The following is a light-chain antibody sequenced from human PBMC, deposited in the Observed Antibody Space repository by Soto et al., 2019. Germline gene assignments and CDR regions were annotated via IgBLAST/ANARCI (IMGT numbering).Light chain of an antibody. Sequence: QSALTQPASVSGSPGQSITISCTGTSSDVGGYDYVSWYQLHRGKAPRFMIYDVSKPPSGGSNRFSGSNSANTASLTISGLRAADEADYYCSSYTSSYTLVFGGGTKLTVL. V-gene: IGLV2-14*03. CDR2: DVS. J-gene: IGLJ2*01. CDR3: SSYTSSYTLV. CDR1: SSDVGGYDY.